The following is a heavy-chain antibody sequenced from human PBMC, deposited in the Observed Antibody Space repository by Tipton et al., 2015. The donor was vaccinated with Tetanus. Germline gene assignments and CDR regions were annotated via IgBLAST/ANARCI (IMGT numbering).Heavy chain of an antibody. CDR1: GGLITTGGYS. D-gene: IGHD5-12*01. J-gene: IGHJ4*02. Sequence: TLSLTCNVSGGLITTGGYSWGWIRQPPGQGLGWLGYIYQTDSTYYNPSVRSRLTLSLRRSKNQVSLKLTSVTAADTTVYYCVRGRGLGAYSFGFEYWGQGALVTVSS. CDR2: IYQTDST. V-gene: IGHV4-30-2*01. CDR3: VRGRGLGAYSFGFEY.